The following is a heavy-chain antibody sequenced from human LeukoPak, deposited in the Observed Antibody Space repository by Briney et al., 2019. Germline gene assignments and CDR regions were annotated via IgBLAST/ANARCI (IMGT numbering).Heavy chain of an antibody. CDR1: GFTFSSYT. CDR3: ARDEPGYCSGGSCYSVPYYYYGMDV. CDR2: ISYDGGNK. V-gene: IGHV3-30*04. D-gene: IGHD2-15*01. Sequence: GGSLRLSCAASGFTFSSYTMHWVRQAPGKGLEWVALISYDGGNKYYADSVKGRFTISRDNSKNTLYLQMNSLRAEDTAVYYCARDEPGYCSGGSCYSVPYYYYGMDVWGQGTTVTVSS. J-gene: IGHJ6*02.